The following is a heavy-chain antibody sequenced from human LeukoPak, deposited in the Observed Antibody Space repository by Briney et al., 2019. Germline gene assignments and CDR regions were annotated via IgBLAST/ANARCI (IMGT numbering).Heavy chain of an antibody. Sequence: SETLSLTCTVSGGSISGYYWSWIRQPPGKGLEWIGYIYYSGYTNYNPSLKSRVTIPVDTSKNQFSLRLSSVTAADTAVYYCARLFNMGTSAFDYWGQGTLVTVSS. CDR2: IYYSGYT. CDR1: GGSISGYY. D-gene: IGHD7-27*01. V-gene: IGHV4-59*08. J-gene: IGHJ4*02. CDR3: ARLFNMGTSAFDY.